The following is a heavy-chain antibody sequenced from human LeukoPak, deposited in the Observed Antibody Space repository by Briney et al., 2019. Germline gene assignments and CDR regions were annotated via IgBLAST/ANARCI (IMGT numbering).Heavy chain of an antibody. J-gene: IGHJ4*02. CDR2: INPTGQYS. D-gene: IGHD3-22*01. V-gene: IGHV1-46*01. CDR3: TSFDSSGRYRFVY. CDR1: GYTVPYYY. Sequence: ASVKVSCKASGYTVPYYYMYWVRQAPGQGLEWVGMINPTGQYSRLAQNFQGRVTLTRDASTSTVYMEMSSLTSEDTAVYYCTSFDSSGRYRFVYWGQGSLVTVSA.